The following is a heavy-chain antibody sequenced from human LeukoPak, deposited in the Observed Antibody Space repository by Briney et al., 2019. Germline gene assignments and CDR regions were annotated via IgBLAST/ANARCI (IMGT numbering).Heavy chain of an antibody. J-gene: IGHJ4*02. CDR1: GFTFNNYW. CDR3: ARDAVVAGPDY. V-gene: IGHV3-74*01. CDR2: INSDGSST. D-gene: IGHD6-19*01. Sequence: GGSLRLSCAASGFTFNNYWMHWVRQAPGKGLVWVSRINSDGSSTNYADSVKGRFTISRDNAKNSLYLQMNSLRAEDTAVYYCARDAVVAGPDYWGQGTLVTVSS.